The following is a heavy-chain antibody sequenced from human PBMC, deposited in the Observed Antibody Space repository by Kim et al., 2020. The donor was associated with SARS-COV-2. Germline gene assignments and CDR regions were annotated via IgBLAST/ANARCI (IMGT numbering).Heavy chain of an antibody. CDR3: AGLSVAGPFDY. Sequence: TNSNPSRKSRVTISVDTSKNQFSLKLSSVTAADTAVYYCAGLSVAGPFDYWGQGTLVTVSS. J-gene: IGHJ4*02. D-gene: IGHD6-19*01. CDR2: T. V-gene: IGHV4-59*01.